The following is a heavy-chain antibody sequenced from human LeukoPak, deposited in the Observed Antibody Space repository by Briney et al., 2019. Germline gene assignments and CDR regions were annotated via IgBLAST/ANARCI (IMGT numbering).Heavy chain of an antibody. CDR3: ASQNSYYYYGMDV. CDR1: GGSISNSSYY. Sequence: PSETLSLTCTVSGGSISNSSYYWGWIRQPPGKGLEWIGSIYYSGSTYYNPSLKSRVTISVDTSKNQFSLKLTSVTAADTAVYYCASQNSYYYYGMDVWGQGTTVTVSS. CDR2: IYYSGST. D-gene: IGHD1-7*01. V-gene: IGHV4-39*01. J-gene: IGHJ6*02.